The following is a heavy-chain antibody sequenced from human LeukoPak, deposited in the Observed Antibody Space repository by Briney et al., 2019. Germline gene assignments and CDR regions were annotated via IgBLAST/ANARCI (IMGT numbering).Heavy chain of an antibody. CDR3: ARDHLGSLDY. Sequence: ASVKVSCKASGYTFISHGISWVRQAPGQGLEWMGWISAYNGNTNFAQKLQGRVTMTTDTSTSTAYMDLTSLRSDDTAVYYCARDHLGSLDYWGQGTLVTVSS. D-gene: IGHD7-27*01. J-gene: IGHJ4*02. V-gene: IGHV1-18*01. CDR1: GYTFISHG. CDR2: ISAYNGNT.